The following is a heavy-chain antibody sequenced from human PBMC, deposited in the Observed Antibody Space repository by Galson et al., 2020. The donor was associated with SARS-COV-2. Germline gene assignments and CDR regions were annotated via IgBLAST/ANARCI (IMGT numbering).Heavy chain of an antibody. J-gene: IGHJ5*02. D-gene: IGHD3-10*01. V-gene: IGHV4-61*02. CDR1: GGSITSGSYS. Sequence: SETLSLTCIVSGGSITSGSYSWTWIRQPAGKGLEWIGRMHTIASTNYNPSLKSQVTISGDTSKNQFSLKLSSVTAAYTAVYYCARGLEYYGAGRGNSFDPWGQGTLVTVSS. CDR3: ARGLEYYGAGRGNSFDP. CDR2: MHTIAST.